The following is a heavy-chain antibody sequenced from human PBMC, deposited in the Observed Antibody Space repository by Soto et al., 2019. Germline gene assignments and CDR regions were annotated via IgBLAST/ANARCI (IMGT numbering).Heavy chain of an antibody. J-gene: IGHJ4*02. CDR1: GGSVSSRTFW. CDR2: MYYSGSS. Sequence: QLQLQESGPGLVKPSETLSLTCSVSGGSVSSRTFWWAWIRQPPGKGLEWIGDMYYSGSSYSSPSLKSRVTLSVDTSKNQLSLKLNSVTAADTAVYYCARHPRDDYNYGGSGIFDYWGQGTLVTVSS. D-gene: IGHD4-4*01. CDR3: ARHPRDDYNYGGSGIFDY. V-gene: IGHV4-39*01.